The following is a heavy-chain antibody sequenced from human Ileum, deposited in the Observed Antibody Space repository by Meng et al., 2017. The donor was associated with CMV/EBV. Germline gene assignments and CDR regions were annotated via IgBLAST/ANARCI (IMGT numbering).Heavy chain of an antibody. V-gene: IGHV4-59*01. CDR2: IHHSGTT. Sequence: SETLSLTCTVSGDSIRTYWWSWIRQPPGKGLEWIGYIHHSGTTNHNPSLRSRVIMSVDTSNNQFSLKLTSVTAADTAVYYCARDSYHYGSSTYNWFDPWGQGILVTVSS. CDR3: ARDSYHYGSSTYNWFDP. J-gene: IGHJ5*02. CDR1: GDSIRTYW. D-gene: IGHD3-10*01.